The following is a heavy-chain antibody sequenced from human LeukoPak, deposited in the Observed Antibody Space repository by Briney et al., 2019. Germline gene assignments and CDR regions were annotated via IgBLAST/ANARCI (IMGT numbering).Heavy chain of an antibody. J-gene: IGHJ4*02. D-gene: IGHD2-2*03. CDR2: ISGNGGST. V-gene: IGHV3-23*01. CDR3: AKGRLDTVVVPAARGLVDY. Sequence: PGGSLRLSCAASGFTFSSYAMNWVRQAPGKGLEWVSSISGNGGSTYYADSVKGRYTISRDNSKNTLYLQMNSLRAEDTAVYYCAKGRLDTVVVPAARGLVDYWGQGTLVTVSS. CDR1: GFTFSSYA.